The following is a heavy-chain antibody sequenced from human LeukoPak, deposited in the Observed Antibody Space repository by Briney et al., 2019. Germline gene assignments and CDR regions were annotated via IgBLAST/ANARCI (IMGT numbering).Heavy chain of an antibody. CDR2: IYSGGST. Sequence: GGSLRLSCAASGFTVSSNYMSWVRQAPGKGLEWVSVIYSGGSTYYADSVKGRFTISRDNSKNTLYLQMNSLRAEDTAVYYCAKAPPGGYYDSSGYSNLDALDIWGQGTMVTVSS. CDR3: AKAPPGGYYDSSGYSNLDALDI. D-gene: IGHD3-22*01. J-gene: IGHJ3*02. V-gene: IGHV3-53*01. CDR1: GFTVSSNY.